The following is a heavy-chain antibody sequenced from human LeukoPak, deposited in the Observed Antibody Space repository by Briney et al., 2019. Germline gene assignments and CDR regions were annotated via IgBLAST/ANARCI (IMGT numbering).Heavy chain of an antibody. V-gene: IGHV4-59*01. Sequence: PSETLSLTCTVFGGSISSYYWSWIRQPPGKGLEWIGYIYYSGSTNYNPSLKSRVTISIDTSKNQFSLKLSSVTAADTAVYHCARVGDYSLDYWGQGTLVTVSS. CDR2: IYYSGST. D-gene: IGHD4-11*01. J-gene: IGHJ4*02. CDR3: ARVGDYSLDY. CDR1: GGSISSYY.